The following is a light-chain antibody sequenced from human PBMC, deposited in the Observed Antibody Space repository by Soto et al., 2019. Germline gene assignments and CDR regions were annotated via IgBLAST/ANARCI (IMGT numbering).Light chain of an antibody. Sequence: DIQMTQSPSTLSASVGDRVTITCRASQSISSWLAWYQQKPGKAARLLIYKASSLESGVPSRFSGSGSGTDFTLTISSLQPDDFAIYYCQQYSSYPSTFGGGTKVEIK. J-gene: IGKJ4*01. V-gene: IGKV1-5*03. CDR2: KAS. CDR1: QSISSW. CDR3: QQYSSYPST.